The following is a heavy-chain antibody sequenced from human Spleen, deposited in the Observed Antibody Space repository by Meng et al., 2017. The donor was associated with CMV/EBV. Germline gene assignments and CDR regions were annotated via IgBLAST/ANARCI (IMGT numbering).Heavy chain of an antibody. CDR3: AKMYSEYSAVPWFDP. J-gene: IGHJ5*02. V-gene: IGHV3-33*03. D-gene: IGHD2/OR15-2a*01. Sequence: GGSLRLSCATSGFTFKNYGMHWVRQAPGKGLEWVAVLWYDGISKYYGDSVKGRFTISSDTSMNTLYLQMNNLRAEDTALYFCAKMYSEYSAVPWFDPWGQGTLVTVSS. CDR1: GFTFKNYG. CDR2: LWYDGISK.